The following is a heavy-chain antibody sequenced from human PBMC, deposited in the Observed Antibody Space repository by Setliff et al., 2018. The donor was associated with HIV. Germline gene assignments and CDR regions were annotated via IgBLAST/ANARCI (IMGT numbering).Heavy chain of an antibody. J-gene: IGHJ5*02. Sequence: SETLSLTCTVSGGSISSYYWSWIRQPPGKGLEWIGYIYYNGNTNYNPSLKSRVTISVDTSKNQLSLKLSSVTAADTAVYYCATSGYSYAFNWFDPWGQGTLVTVSS. CDR3: ATSGYSYAFNWFDP. D-gene: IGHD5-18*01. CDR1: GGSISSYY. CDR2: IYYNGNT. V-gene: IGHV4-59*01.